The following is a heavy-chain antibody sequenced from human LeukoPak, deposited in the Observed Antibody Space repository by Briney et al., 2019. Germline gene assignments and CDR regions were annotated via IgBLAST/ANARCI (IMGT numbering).Heavy chain of an antibody. Sequence: PGRSLRLSCAASGFTFDDYAMHWVWQAPGKGLEWVSGISWNSGSIGYADSVKGRFTISRDNSKNTLYLQMNSLRAEDTAVYYCAKDTLGYCSGGICYNYWGQGTLVTVSS. J-gene: IGHJ4*02. D-gene: IGHD2-15*01. V-gene: IGHV3-9*01. CDR3: AKDTLGYCSGGICYNY. CDR1: GFTFDDYA. CDR2: ISWNSGSI.